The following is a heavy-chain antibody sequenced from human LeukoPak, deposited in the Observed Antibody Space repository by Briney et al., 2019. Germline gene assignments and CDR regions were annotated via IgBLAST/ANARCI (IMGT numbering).Heavy chain of an antibody. V-gene: IGHV1-8*01. CDR1: GYTLTELS. CDR2: MNPNSGNT. J-gene: IGHJ4*02. D-gene: IGHD3-16*01. CDR3: ARVFRWGGRPFDY. Sequence: GASVKVSCKVSGYTLTELSMHWVRQAPGQGLEWMGWMNPNSGNTGYAQKFQGRVTMTRNTSISTAYMELSSLRSEDTAVYYCARVFRWGGRPFDYWGQGTLVTVSS.